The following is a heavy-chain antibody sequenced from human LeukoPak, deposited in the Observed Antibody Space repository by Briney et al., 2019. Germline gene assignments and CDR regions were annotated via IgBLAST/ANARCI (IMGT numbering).Heavy chain of an antibody. D-gene: IGHD2-15*01. CDR2: ISNNGGYT. CDR3: AKQLGYCSDGSCYFPY. J-gene: IGHJ4*02. Sequence: GGSLRLYCAASGFTFSSSAMSWVRQAPGKGLEWVSAISNNGGYTYYADSVQGRFTISRDNSKSTLCLQMNSLRAEDTAIYYCAKQLGYCSDGSCYFPYWGQGTLVTVSS. V-gene: IGHV3-23*01. CDR1: GFTFSSSA.